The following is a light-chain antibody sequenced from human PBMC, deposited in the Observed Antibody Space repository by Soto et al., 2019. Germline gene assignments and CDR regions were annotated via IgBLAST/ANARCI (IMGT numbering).Light chain of an antibody. CDR2: EVR. Sequence: QSGLAQPASMSGSPGQSITTSCTGTSSDIGGYDYVSWYQQRPGKAPKLMIYEVRYRPSGVSNRFSGPKSGNTASLTISGLQAEDEADYYCCSYTRTGNHYFFGSGTQVTLL. CDR3: CSYTRTGNHYF. V-gene: IGLV2-14*01. J-gene: IGLJ1*01. CDR1: SSDIGGYDY.